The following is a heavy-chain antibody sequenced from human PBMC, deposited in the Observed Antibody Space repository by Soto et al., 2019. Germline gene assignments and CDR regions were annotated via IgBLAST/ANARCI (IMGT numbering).Heavy chain of an antibody. V-gene: IGHV3-23*01. CDR1: GFSFTNFA. CDR3: AKGYCSSTSCSFDY. D-gene: IGHD2-2*01. J-gene: IGHJ4*02. Sequence: GGSLRLSCAAAGFSFTNFAMNWVRQAPGKGLEWVSVISGTGDTTYNADSVKGRFTISRDNSMNTAFLQMNSLRADDTALYYCAKGYCSSTSCSFDYWGQGTLVTGSS. CDR2: ISGTGDTT.